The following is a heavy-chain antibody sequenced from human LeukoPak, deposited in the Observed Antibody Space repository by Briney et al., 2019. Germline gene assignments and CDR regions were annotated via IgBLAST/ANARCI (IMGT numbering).Heavy chain of an antibody. Sequence: GGTLRLYCAASGFTFSTYVMSWVRQTPGKGLEWVSTISGSGGSTYYADSVKGRFTISRDNSKNTLYLQMNSLRAEDTAVYYCAKLASPGYCSGGTCLFDFWGQGTLVTVSS. J-gene: IGHJ4*02. CDR3: AKLASPGYCSGGTCLFDF. CDR1: GFTFSTYV. D-gene: IGHD2-15*01. V-gene: IGHV3-23*01. CDR2: ISGSGGST.